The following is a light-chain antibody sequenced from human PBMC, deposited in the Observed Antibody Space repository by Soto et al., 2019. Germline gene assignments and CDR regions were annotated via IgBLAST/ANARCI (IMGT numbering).Light chain of an antibody. CDR2: DAS. CDR1: PSVSSY. J-gene: IGKJ2*01. Sequence: EIVLTQSPATLSLSPGERATLSGRASPSVSSYLAWYQQKPGQAPRLLIYDASNRATGIPARFSGSASGTDCTHTISRLEPEDFAVYYCHQRSNWPTYTFGQRTKLEIK. CDR3: HQRSNWPTYT. V-gene: IGKV3-11*01.